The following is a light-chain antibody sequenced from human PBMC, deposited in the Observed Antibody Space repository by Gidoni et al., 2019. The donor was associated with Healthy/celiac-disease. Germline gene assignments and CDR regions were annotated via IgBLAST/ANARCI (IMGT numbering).Light chain of an antibody. V-gene: IGKV1-39*01. CDR3: QQSYSSTWT. J-gene: IGKJ1*01. CDR1: QSMSSY. CDR2: AES. Sequence: DIKTTQSPSSLSVSVGDRVTITCRASQSMSSYLNWYQQKPGKAPKLLIYAESSLQSGVPSRFSGSGSGTDLTLTISSLQPEDFETYDCQQSYSSTWTFGQGTKVEIK.